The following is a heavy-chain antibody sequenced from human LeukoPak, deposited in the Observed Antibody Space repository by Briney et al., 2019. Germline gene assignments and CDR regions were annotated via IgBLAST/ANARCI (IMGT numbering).Heavy chain of an antibody. J-gene: IGHJ4*02. CDR1: GFTFSSYA. Sequence: GGSLRLSCAASGFTFSSYAMSWVRQAPGKGLEWVSAISGSGGSTYYEDSVKGRFTISRDNSKNTLYLQMNSLRAEDTAVYYCANRYCSSTSCGDYWGQGTLVTVSS. V-gene: IGHV3-23*01. CDR2: ISGSGGST. CDR3: ANRYCSSTSCGDY. D-gene: IGHD2-2*01.